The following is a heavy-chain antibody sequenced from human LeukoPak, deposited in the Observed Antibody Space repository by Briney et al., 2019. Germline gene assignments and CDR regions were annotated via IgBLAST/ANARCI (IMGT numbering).Heavy chain of an antibody. D-gene: IGHD2-2*01. CDR2: NSSNGGST. V-gene: IGHV3-64*01. J-gene: IGHJ4*02. Sequence: QPGGSLRLSCAASGFTFSSYAMHWVRQAPGKGLEYVSANSSNGGSTYYANSVKGRFIISRDNSKNTLYLQMGSLRAEDMAVYYCARGGIVVVPAASPDYWGQGTLVTVSS. CDR3: ARGGIVVVPAASPDY. CDR1: GFTFSSYA.